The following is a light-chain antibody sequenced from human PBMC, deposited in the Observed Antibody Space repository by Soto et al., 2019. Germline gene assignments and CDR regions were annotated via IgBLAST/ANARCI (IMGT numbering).Light chain of an antibody. V-gene: IGKV1-5*03. Sequence: DIQMTQSPSTLSASVGDRVTITCRASRSISSWLAWYQQKPGKAPKLLIYKASSLESGVPSRFSGSGSGTEFTLTISSLQPDDFSTYYCQQYNRYSPTFGQGTKVDIK. CDR3: QQYNRYSPT. CDR2: KAS. CDR1: RSISSW. J-gene: IGKJ1*01.